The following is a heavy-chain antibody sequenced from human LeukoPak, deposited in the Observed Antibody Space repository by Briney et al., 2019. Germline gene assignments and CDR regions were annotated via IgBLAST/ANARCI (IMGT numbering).Heavy chain of an antibody. CDR3: ARGRSITLLRGVAMSDGFDI. V-gene: IGHV3-21*06. D-gene: IGHD3-10*01. CDR2: TDTSGNYI. CDR1: GFTFSNYG. Sequence: GGSLRLSCEASGFTFSNYGMNWVRQAPGKGREWVSFTDTSGNYIYYGDSVKGRFTISRDNARNLLFLQMNGLRAEDTAVYYCARGRSITLLRGVAMSDGFDIWGQGAMVAVSS. J-gene: IGHJ3*02.